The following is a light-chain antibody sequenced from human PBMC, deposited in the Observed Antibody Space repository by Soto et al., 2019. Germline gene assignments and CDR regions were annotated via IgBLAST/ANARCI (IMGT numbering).Light chain of an antibody. Sequence: QSVLTQPPSASGTPGQRVTISCSGSSSNIGSNYVYWYQQLPGTAPKLLIYRNNQRPSGVPDRFSGSKSGTSASLAISGLRSEDEAGYYCAAWDDSLSGRYWVFGGGTKLTVL. CDR2: RNN. J-gene: IGLJ3*02. V-gene: IGLV1-47*01. CDR1: SSNIGSNY. CDR3: AAWDDSLSGRYWV.